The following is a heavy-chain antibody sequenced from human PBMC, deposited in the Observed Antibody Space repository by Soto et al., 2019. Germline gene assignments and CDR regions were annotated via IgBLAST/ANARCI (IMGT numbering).Heavy chain of an antibody. CDR2: ISAYNGNT. CDR3: ARDLRGYYDFWSGEDI. V-gene: IGHV1-18*01. CDR1: VYTFTSYG. J-gene: IGHJ3*02. D-gene: IGHD3-3*01. Sequence: ASVKVSCKASVYTFTSYGISWVRQAPGQGLEWMGWISAYNGNTNYAQKLQGRVTMTTDTSTSTAYMELRSLRSDDTAVYYCARDLRGYYDFWSGEDIWGPGTMVTVSS.